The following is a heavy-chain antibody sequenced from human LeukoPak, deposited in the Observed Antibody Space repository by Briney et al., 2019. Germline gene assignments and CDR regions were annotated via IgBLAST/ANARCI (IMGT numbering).Heavy chain of an antibody. CDR2: VNQDGTEK. Sequence: GGSLRLSCVGSGFTYNSYWMSWVRQAPGKGLEWVANVNQDGTEKYYVDSVKGRFTISRDNAKNSLYLQMNSLRGEDTAVYYCARPRWLQFGPHDSWGQGTLVTVSS. CDR1: GFTYNSYW. J-gene: IGHJ4*02. CDR3: ARPRWLQFGPHDS. D-gene: IGHD5-24*01. V-gene: IGHV3-7*01.